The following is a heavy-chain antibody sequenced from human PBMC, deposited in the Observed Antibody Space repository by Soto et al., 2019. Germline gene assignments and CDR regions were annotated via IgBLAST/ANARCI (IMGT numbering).Heavy chain of an antibody. D-gene: IGHD2-2*01. CDR2: IYYSGST. CDR1: GGSISSGGYY. Sequence: QVQLQESGPGLVKPSQTLSLTCTVSGGSISSGGYYWSWIRQHPGKGLEWIGYIYYSGSTHYNPSLKSRVTISADTSKNQFSLKLSSVTAADTAVYYCARGYCSSTSCFDPWGQGTPVTVSS. V-gene: IGHV4-31*03. J-gene: IGHJ5*02. CDR3: ARGYCSSTSCFDP.